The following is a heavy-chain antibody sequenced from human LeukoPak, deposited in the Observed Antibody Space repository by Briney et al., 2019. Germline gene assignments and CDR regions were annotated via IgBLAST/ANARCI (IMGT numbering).Heavy chain of an antibody. J-gene: IGHJ6*03. V-gene: IGHV4-61*02. Sequence: PSETLSLTCTLSGGSISSGSYYWGWLRPPAGKGLEWVVRIYTSGRTNYNPSLKRRVTISVDTSKIQSSLQLSSVTAADTAVYYCATDWAVAGTSQGENPGYYYYMDVWGKGTTVTISS. CDR2: IYTSGRT. CDR1: GGSISSGSYY. CDR3: ATDWAVAGTSQGENPGYYYYMDV. D-gene: IGHD6-19*01.